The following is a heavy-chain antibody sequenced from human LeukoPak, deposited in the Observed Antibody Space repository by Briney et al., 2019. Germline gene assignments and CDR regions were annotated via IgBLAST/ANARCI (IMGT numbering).Heavy chain of an antibody. D-gene: IGHD2-15*01. CDR1: GYSFTSYW. CDR2: IYPGDSDT. J-gene: IGHJ5*02. V-gene: IGHV5-51*01. Sequence: GESLQISCQGSGYSFTSYWIGWVRQMPGKGLEWVGIIYPGDSDTRYSPSFQGQVTMSADKSISTAYLQWSSLKASDTAMYYCARQVPGCSGGSCYSGWFDPWGQGTLVTVSS. CDR3: ARQVPGCSGGSCYSGWFDP.